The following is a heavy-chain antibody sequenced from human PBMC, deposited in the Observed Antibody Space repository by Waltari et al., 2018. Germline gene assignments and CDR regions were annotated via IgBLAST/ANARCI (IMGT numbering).Heavy chain of an antibody. Sequence: QVQLQESGPGLVKPSQTLSLTCTVSGGSISSGGYYWSWIRQHPGKGLEWIGYIYYSGSTNYNPSRKSRVTISVDTSKNQFSLKLSSVTAADTAVYYCASLKAYYDILTGYYRYYFDYWGQGTLVTVSS. V-gene: IGHV4-61*08. CDR1: GGSISSGGYY. CDR2: IYYSGST. CDR3: ASLKAYYDILTGYYRYYFDY. D-gene: IGHD3-9*01. J-gene: IGHJ4*02.